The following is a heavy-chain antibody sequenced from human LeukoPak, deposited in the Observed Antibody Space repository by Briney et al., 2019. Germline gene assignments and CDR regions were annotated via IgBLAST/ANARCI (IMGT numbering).Heavy chain of an antibody. J-gene: IGHJ4*02. V-gene: IGHV3-23*01. Sequence: GGSLRLSRSASGFTFSSYAMSWVRQAPGKGLEWVSAISGSGGSTYYADSVKGRFTISRDNSKNTLYLQMNSLRAEDTAVYYCANLYGGDIVLMVYAIRDYWGQGTLVTVSS. CDR2: ISGSGGST. CDR3: ANLYGGDIVLMVYAIRDY. D-gene: IGHD2-8*01. CDR1: GFTFSSYA.